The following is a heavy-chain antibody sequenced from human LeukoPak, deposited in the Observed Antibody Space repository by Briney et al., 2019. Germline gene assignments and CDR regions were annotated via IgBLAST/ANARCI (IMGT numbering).Heavy chain of an antibody. D-gene: IGHD4-17*01. J-gene: IGHJ4*02. Sequence: ASVKVSCKASGYTFTGYYMHWVRQAPGQGLEWMGWINPNSGGTNYAQKFQGRVTMTRDTSISTAYMELSRLRSEDTAVYYCACSVTTQFQGDYCGQGTLVTVSS. CDR2: INPNSGGT. V-gene: IGHV1-2*02. CDR3: ACSVTTQFQGDY. CDR1: GYTFTGYY.